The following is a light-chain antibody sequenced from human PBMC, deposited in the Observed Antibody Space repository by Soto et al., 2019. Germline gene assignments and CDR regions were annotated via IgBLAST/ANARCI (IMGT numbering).Light chain of an antibody. V-gene: IGLV2-14*01. CDR2: EVS. CDR1: SSAVGGYNY. CDR3: ISYTSSSTLYV. J-gene: IGLJ1*01. Sequence: QSALTQPASVSGSPGQSITISCTGTSSAVGGYNYVSWYQQHPGKAPKLMIYEVSNRPSGVSNRFSGSKSGNTASLTISGLQAEDEADYYCISYTSSSTLYVFGTGTKVTVL.